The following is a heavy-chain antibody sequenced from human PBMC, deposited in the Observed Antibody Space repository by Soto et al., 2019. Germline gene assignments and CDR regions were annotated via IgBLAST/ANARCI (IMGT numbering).Heavy chain of an antibody. J-gene: IGHJ6*02. V-gene: IGHV1-69*13. CDR2: IIPIFGTA. CDR3: ARSVSFRYQLLKRGMDV. Sequence: GGSVKVSCNASGGTFSSYAISWVRQAPGQGLEWMGGIIPIFGTANYAQRFQGRVTITADESTSTAYMELSSLRSEDTAVYYCARSVSFRYQLLKRGMDVWGQGTTVTVSS. CDR1: GGTFSSYA. D-gene: IGHD2-2*01.